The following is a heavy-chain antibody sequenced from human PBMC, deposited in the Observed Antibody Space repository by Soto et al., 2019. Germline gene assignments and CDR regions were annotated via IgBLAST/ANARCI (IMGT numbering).Heavy chain of an antibody. V-gene: IGHV2-5*01. CDR3: AHTLLFWSGYWGDYYYGMDV. J-gene: IGHJ6*02. D-gene: IGHD3-3*01. CDR2: IYWNDDK. Sequence: SGPTLVNPTQTLTLTCTFSGFSLSTSGVGVGWIRQPPGKALEWLALIYWNDDKRYSPSLKSRLTITKDTSKNQVVLTMTNMDPVDTATYYCAHTLLFWSGYWGDYYYGMDVWGQGTTVTSP. CDR1: GFSLSTSGVG.